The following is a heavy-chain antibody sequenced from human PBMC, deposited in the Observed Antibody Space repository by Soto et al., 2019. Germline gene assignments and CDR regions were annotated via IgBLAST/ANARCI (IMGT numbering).Heavy chain of an antibody. V-gene: IGHV1-2*02. CDR1: GYTFTDYY. D-gene: IGHD3-22*01. CDR3: ARRKGDYYDSSGYHYYFDY. J-gene: IGHJ4*02. Sequence: QVQLVQSGAAVKKPGASVKVSCKASGYTFTDYYVHWVRQAPGQGLEWMGWINPNSGGTKSAQKFQGRVTMTRDTSIRTAYMERSRLRSDDTAVYYCARRKGDYYDSSGYHYYFDYWGQGTLVTVSS. CDR2: INPNSGGT.